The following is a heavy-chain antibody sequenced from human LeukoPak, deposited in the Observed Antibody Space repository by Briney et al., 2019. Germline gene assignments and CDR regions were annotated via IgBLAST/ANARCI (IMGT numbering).Heavy chain of an antibody. D-gene: IGHD3-10*01. J-gene: IGHJ4*02. CDR1: GFTFSSYW. CDR2: ISYDGSNK. Sequence: PGGSLRLSCAASGFTFSSYWMSWVRQAPGKGLEWVAVISYDGSNKYYADSVKGRFTISRDNSKNTLYLQMNSLRAEDTAVYYCARSRGVHSAVYFDYWGQGTLVTVSS. V-gene: IGHV3-30-3*01. CDR3: ARSRGVHSAVYFDY.